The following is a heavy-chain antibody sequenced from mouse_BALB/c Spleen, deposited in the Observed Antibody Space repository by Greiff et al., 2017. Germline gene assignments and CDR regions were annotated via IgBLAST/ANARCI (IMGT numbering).Heavy chain of an antibody. CDR3: AREYDYGLAY. V-gene: IGHV5-4*02. D-gene: IGHD2-4*01. CDR2: ISDGGSYT. J-gene: IGHJ3*01. CDR1: GFTFSDYY. Sequence: DVMVVESGGGLVKPGGSLKLSCAASGFTFSDYYMYWVRQTPEKRLEWVATISDGGSYTYYPDSVKGRFTISRDNAKNNLYLQMSSLKSEDTAMYYCAREYDYGLAYWGQGTLVTVSA.